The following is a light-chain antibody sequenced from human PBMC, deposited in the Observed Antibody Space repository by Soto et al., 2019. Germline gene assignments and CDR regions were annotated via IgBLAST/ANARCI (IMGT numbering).Light chain of an antibody. CDR2: AAA. V-gene: IGKV1-39*01. CDR3: QQSNIIPYT. Sequence: DIQMTQSPSSLSASVGDRVTITCRASQSISSYLNWYQQKPGEAPKLLIYAAASLQSGVPSRFSGSGAGTDFTLTISSLQPEDYAIYYCQQSNIIPYTFGQGTRLEI. J-gene: IGKJ5*01. CDR1: QSISSY.